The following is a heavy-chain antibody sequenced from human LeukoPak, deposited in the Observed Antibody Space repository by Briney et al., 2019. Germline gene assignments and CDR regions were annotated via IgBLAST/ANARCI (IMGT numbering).Heavy chain of an antibody. D-gene: IGHD3-3*01. Sequence: PGGSLRLSCAASGFTFSSYGMHWVRQAPGKGLEWVAFIRNDGNNQYYADSVKGRFTISRDNSKNTLYLQMNSLRAEDTAIYYCAKSRWSGYSDNWFDPWGQGTLVTVSS. V-gene: IGHV3-30*02. CDR3: AKSRWSGYSDNWFDP. CDR2: IRNDGNNQ. CDR1: GFTFSSYG. J-gene: IGHJ5*02.